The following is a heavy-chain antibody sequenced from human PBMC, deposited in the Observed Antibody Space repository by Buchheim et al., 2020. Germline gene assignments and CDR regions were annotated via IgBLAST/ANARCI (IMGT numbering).Heavy chain of an antibody. CDR2: ISYDGSNK. J-gene: IGHJ4*02. V-gene: IGHV3-30*18. CDR3: AKDAPYYDFWSGYGFDY. CDR1: GFTFSSYG. D-gene: IGHD3-3*01. Sequence: QVQLVESGGGVVQPGRSLRLSCAASGFTFSSYGMHWVRPAPGKGLEWVAVISYDGSNKYYADSVKGRFTISRDNSKNTLYLQMNSLRAEDTAVYYCAKDAPYYDFWSGYGFDYWGQGTL.